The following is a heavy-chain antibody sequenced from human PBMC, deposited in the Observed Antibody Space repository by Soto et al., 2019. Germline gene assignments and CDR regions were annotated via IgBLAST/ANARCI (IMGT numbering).Heavy chain of an antibody. CDR3: ARGLPIYGDFLYYFDY. D-gene: IGHD4-17*01. CDR1: GGSFSGYY. CDR2: INHSGST. J-gene: IGHJ4*02. Sequence: PSETLSLTCAVYGGSFSGYYWSWIRQPPGKGLEWIGEINHSGSTNYNPSLKSRVTISVDTSKNQFSLKLSSVTAADTAVYYCARGLPIYGDFLYYFDYWGQGTLVTVSS. V-gene: IGHV4-34*01.